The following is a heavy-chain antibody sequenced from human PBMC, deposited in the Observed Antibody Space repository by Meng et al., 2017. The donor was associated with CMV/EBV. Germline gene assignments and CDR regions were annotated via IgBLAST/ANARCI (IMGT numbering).Heavy chain of an antibody. D-gene: IGHD3-3*01. Sequence: QGQLQEPCPGLVKPSQTPSLTCTVSGGSISSGDYYWSWIRQPPGKGLEWIGYIYYSGSTYYNPSLKSRVTISVDTSKNQFSLKLSSVTAADTAVYYCARDNRRGGVDYWGQGTLVTVSS. CDR2: IYYSGST. V-gene: IGHV4-30-4*08. CDR3: ARDNRRGGVDY. J-gene: IGHJ4*02. CDR1: GGSISSGDYY.